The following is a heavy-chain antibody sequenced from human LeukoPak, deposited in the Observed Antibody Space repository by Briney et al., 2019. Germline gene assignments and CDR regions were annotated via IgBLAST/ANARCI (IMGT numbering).Heavy chain of an antibody. J-gene: IGHJ4*02. CDR3: ARSKMMGVVPAAIDY. Sequence: ASVTVSCKASGYTFTSYAMHWVRQPPGQRLAWMGWINAGNGNTKNSQKFQGRVSITRDTYASTAYMELSSLTSEDTAVYYCARSKMMGVVPAAIDYWGQGTLVTVSS. CDR2: INAGNGNT. D-gene: IGHD2-2*01. V-gene: IGHV1-3*01. CDR1: GYTFTSYA.